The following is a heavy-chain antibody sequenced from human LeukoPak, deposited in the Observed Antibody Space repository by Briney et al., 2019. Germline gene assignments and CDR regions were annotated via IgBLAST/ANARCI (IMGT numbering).Heavy chain of an antibody. CDR2: ISGSGGST. Sequence: GGSLRLSCAASAFTFSNYAMSWVRQAPGKGLEWVSTISGSGGSTYYADSAKGRFTISRDNSKNTLYLQMNSLRAEDTAVYYCAKGKSSSWSLFDSWGQGTLVTVSS. D-gene: IGHD6-13*01. V-gene: IGHV3-23*01. CDR1: AFTFSNYA. CDR3: AKGKSSSWSLFDS. J-gene: IGHJ4*02.